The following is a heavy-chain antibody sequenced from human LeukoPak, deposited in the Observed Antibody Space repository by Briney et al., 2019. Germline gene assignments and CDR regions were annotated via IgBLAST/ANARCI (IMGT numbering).Heavy chain of an antibody. D-gene: IGHD6-19*01. J-gene: IGHJ4*02. CDR3: VRNLAVAGTCFDS. CDR1: GFIFRNYW. CDR2: IKQDGSDR. V-gene: IGHV3-7*05. Sequence: PGGSLRLSCAASGFIFRNYWMSWVRQAPGTGLEWVANIKQDGSDRNYVTSVRGRFTISRDNAEGSLYLQMNSLRAEDTALYYCVRNLAVAGTCFDSWGQGTLVSVSS.